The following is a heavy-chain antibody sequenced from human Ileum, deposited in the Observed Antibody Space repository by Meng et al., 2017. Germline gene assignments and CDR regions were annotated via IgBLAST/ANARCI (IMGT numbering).Heavy chain of an antibody. CDR1: GGSISSGDYY. V-gene: IGHV4-30-4*01. D-gene: IGHD3-3*01. J-gene: IGHJ5*02. Sequence: QVQLQESGPGLVKPSQTLSLTCTVSGGSISSGDYYWSWIRQPPGKGLEWIGYIYYSGSTYYNPSLKSRVTISVDTSKNQFSLKLSSVTAADTAVYYCARENTIFGVVWGSWFDPWDQGTLVTVSS. CDR3: ARENTIFGVVWGSWFDP. CDR2: IYYSGST.